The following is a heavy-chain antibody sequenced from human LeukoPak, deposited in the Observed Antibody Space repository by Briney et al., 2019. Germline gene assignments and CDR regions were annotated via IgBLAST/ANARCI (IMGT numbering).Heavy chain of an antibody. J-gene: IGHJ4*02. CDR2: IYYSGST. V-gene: IGHV4-61*01. Sequence: SETLSLTCTVSGGSVSSGSYYWSWIRQPPGKGLEWIGYIYYSGSTNYNPSLKSRVTISVDTSKNQFSLKLSSVTAADTAVYYCARALYGDYVYYFDYWGQGTLVTVSS. CDR3: ARALYGDYVYYFDY. CDR1: GGSVSSGSYY. D-gene: IGHD4-17*01.